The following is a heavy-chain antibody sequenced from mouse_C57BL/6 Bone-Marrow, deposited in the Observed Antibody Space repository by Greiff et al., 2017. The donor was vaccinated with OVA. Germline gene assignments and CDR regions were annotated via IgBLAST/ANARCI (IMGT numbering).Heavy chain of an antibody. V-gene: IGHV1-47*01. D-gene: IGHD2-4*01. J-gene: IGHJ3*01. Sequence: VQLQQSGAELVKPGASVKMSCKASGYTFTTYPIEWMKQNHGKSLEWIGNFHPYNDDTKYNEKFKGKATLTVEKSSSTVYLELSRLTSDDSAVYYCERPGDYDGDWFAYWGQGTLVTVSA. CDR2: FHPYNDDT. CDR3: ERPGDYDGDWFAY. CDR1: GYTFTTYP.